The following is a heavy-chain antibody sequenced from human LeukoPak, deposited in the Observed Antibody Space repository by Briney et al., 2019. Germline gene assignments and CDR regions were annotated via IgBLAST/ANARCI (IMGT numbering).Heavy chain of an antibody. D-gene: IGHD3-22*01. CDR3: ARMRYDSSGYYPFDY. Sequence: SGPTLVKPTQTLTLTCTFSGFSLSTSGMCVSWIRQPPGKALEWLARIDWDDDKYYSTSLKTRLTISKDTSKNQVVLTMTNMDPVDTATYYCARMRYDSSGYYPFDYWGQGTLVTVSS. CDR1: GFSLSTSGMC. V-gene: IGHV2-70*11. J-gene: IGHJ4*02. CDR2: IDWDDDK.